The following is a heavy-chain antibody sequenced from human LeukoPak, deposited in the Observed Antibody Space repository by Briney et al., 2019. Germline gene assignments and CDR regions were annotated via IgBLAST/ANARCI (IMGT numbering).Heavy chain of an antibody. CDR3: ARRFTYYYDTSGSYYVDY. CDR2: IYPGDSGT. D-gene: IGHD3-22*01. CDR1: GYSFTTYW. Sequence: GESLKISCKGFGYSFTTYWIGWVRQMPGKGLEWMGIIYPGDSGTRYSPSFQGQVTISVDKSISTAYLQWSSLKASDTAMYYCARRFTYYYDTSGSYYVDYWGQGTLVTVSS. V-gene: IGHV5-51*01. J-gene: IGHJ4*02.